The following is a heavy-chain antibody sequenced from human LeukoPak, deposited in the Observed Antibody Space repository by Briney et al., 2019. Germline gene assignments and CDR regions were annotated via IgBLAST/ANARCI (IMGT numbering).Heavy chain of an antibody. V-gene: IGHV3-23*01. CDR1: GFTFSNYA. CDR2: INVSGGST. D-gene: IGHD3-10*01. Sequence: GGSLRLSCAASGFTFSNYAMSWVRQAPGKGLEWVSGINVSGGSTFYADSVRGRFTISRDNSKNTLYLQMNSLRAEDTAVYYCARDVPSPIVRGSWFDPWGQGTLVTVSS. CDR3: ARDVPSPIVRGSWFDP. J-gene: IGHJ5*02.